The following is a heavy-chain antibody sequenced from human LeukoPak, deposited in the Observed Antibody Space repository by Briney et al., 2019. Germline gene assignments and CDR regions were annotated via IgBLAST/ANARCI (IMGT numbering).Heavy chain of an antibody. CDR3: ARQNYDSSPYYYSYYMDV. CDR1: GGSISGYY. J-gene: IGHJ6*03. CDR2: IYYSGIT. Sequence: SETLSLTCTVSGGSISGYYWCWIRQPPGKGLEWIGYIYYSGITNYNPSLKSRVTISVDTSKNQFSLKLTSVTAADTAVYYCARQNYDSSPYYYSYYMDVWGKGTTVTVSS. D-gene: IGHD3-22*01. V-gene: IGHV4-59*01.